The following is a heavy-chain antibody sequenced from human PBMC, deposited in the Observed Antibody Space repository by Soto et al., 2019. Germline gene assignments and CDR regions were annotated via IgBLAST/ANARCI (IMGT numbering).Heavy chain of an antibody. Sequence: PGGSLRLSCAASVFTFSSYAMSWVRQAPGKGLEWVSAISGSGGSTYYADSVKGRFTISRDNSKNTLYLQMNSLRAEDTAVYYCAKPSIAAAAPGGHDAFDIWGQGTMVTVS. V-gene: IGHV3-23*01. CDR2: ISGSGGST. CDR1: VFTFSSYA. D-gene: IGHD6-13*01. J-gene: IGHJ3*02. CDR3: AKPSIAAAAPGGHDAFDI.